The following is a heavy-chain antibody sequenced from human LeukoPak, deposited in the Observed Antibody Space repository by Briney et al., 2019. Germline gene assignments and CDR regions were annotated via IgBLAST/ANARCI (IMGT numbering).Heavy chain of an antibody. CDR2: INPSGGST. CDR1: GYTFATYY. Sequence: ASVKVSCKASGYTFATYYMHWVRQAPGQGLEWMGIINPSGGSTSYAQKFQGRVIMTRDTSTSTVYVELSSLRSEDTAVYYCARDRWCFDYWGQGTLVTVSS. V-gene: IGHV1-46*01. J-gene: IGHJ4*02. D-gene: IGHD2-8*01. CDR3: ARDRWCFDY.